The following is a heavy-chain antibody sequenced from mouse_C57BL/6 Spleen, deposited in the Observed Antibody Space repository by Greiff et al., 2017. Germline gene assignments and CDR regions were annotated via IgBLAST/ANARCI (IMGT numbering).Heavy chain of an antibody. CDR1: GYTFTSYW. CDR3: ARGDGYYAWFAY. D-gene: IGHD2-3*01. CDR2: IYPGSGST. J-gene: IGHJ3*01. Sequence: VQLQQPGAELVKSGASVKMSCKASGYTFTSYWITWVKQRPGQGLEWIGDIYPGSGSTNYNEKFKSKATLTVDTSSSTAYMQLSSLTSEDSAVYYCARGDGYYAWFAYWGQGTLVTVSA. V-gene: IGHV1-55*01.